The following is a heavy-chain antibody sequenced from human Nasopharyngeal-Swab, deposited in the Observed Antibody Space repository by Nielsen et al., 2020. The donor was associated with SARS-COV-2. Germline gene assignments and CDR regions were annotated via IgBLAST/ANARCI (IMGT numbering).Heavy chain of an antibody. CDR3: ARHRRDSVPVAGWFDP. Sequence: SETLSLTCSVPGGSIRSSSYYWGWIRQPPGKGLEWIGSIFYSGSTYYNPSLKSRVTISVDTSKNQFSLRLSSVTAADTAVYYCARHRRDSVPVAGWFDPWGQGTLVTVSS. V-gene: IGHV4-39*01. CDR2: IFYSGST. J-gene: IGHJ5*02. D-gene: IGHD2-2*01. CDR1: GGSIRSSSYY.